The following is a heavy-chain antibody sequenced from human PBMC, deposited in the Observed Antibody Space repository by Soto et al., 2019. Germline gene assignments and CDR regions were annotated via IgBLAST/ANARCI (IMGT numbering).Heavy chain of an antibody. CDR2: IYPGDSAT. CDR3: ARHPGTVAPGGWFDP. CDR1: GYSFTSYW. J-gene: IGHJ5*02. V-gene: IGHV5-51*01. Sequence: EVQLVQSGAEVKKPGEALKISCKGSGYSFTSYWIGWVRQMPGKGLEWMGIIYPGDSATSYSPSFQGQVTISADKSISTAYLQWSSLKASDTAMYYCARHPGTVAPGGWFDPWGQGTLVTVSS. D-gene: IGHD1-26*01.